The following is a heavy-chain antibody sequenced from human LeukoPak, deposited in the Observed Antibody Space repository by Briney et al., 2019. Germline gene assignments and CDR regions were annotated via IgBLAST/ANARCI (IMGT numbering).Heavy chain of an antibody. J-gene: IGHJ4*02. Sequence: GGSLRLSCAASGFTFSSYAMHWVRQAPGKGLEWMAVISYDGSNRYYADSVKGRVTISRDNSKNTLYLQMNSLRAEDTAVYYCARRAGAYSQPYDYWGQGTLVTVSS. CDR2: ISYDGSNR. V-gene: IGHV3-30*04. CDR1: GFTFSSYA. D-gene: IGHD4/OR15-4a*01. CDR3: ARRAGAYSQPYDY.